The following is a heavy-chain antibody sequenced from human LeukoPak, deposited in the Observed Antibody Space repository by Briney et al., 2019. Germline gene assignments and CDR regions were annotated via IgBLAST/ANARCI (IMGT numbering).Heavy chain of an antibody. Sequence: GGSLRLSCAASGFTFTSYAMTWVRQAPGKGLEWVSTISGSGGDTYYADSVKGRFTISRDNSKNTLYLQMNSLRVEDTAVYYCAKDGLDCTGGVCYMDYWGQGTLVTVSS. D-gene: IGHD2-8*02. V-gene: IGHV3-23*01. CDR3: AKDGLDCTGGVCYMDY. CDR2: ISGSGGDT. J-gene: IGHJ4*02. CDR1: GFTFTSYA.